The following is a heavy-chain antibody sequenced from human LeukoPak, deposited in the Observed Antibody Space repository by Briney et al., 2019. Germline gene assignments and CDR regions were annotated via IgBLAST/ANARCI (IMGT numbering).Heavy chain of an antibody. V-gene: IGHV1-24*01. CDR1: GYTFTSYY. D-gene: IGHD6-19*01. CDR2: FDPEDGET. Sequence: GASVKVSCKASGYTFTSYYMHWVRQAPGKGLEWMGGFDPEDGETIYAQKFQGRVTMTEDTSTDTAYMELSSLRSEDTAVYYCATAAVAGPPLNYYYGMDVWGQGTTVTVSS. J-gene: IGHJ6*02. CDR3: ATAAVAGPPLNYYYGMDV.